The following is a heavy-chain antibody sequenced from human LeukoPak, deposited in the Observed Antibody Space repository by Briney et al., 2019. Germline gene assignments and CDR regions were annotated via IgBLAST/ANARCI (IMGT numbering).Heavy chain of an antibody. V-gene: IGHV3-7*01. D-gene: IGHD1-26*01. J-gene: IGHJ4*02. CDR1: GFTFSNAW. CDR2: INQDGSAK. Sequence: GGSLRLSCAASGFTFSNAWMSWVRQAPGKGLEWVANINQDGSAKYYVDSLKGRFTISRDNAKNSLYLQMNSLRAEDTAVYYCARESGDYWGQGTLVTVSS. CDR3: ARESGDY.